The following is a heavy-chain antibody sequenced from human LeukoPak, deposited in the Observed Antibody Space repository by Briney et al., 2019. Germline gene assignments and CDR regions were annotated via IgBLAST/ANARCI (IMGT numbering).Heavy chain of an antibody. D-gene: IGHD3-3*01. CDR2: IYYSGST. Sequence: MPSETLSLTCTASGGSISSSSYYWGWIRQPPGKGLEWIGSIYYSGSTYYNPSLKSRVTISVDTSKNQFSLKLSSVTAADTAVYYCAEGVVHGSPRDYWGQGTLVTVSS. CDR3: AEGVVHGSPRDY. J-gene: IGHJ4*02. CDR1: GGSISSSSYY. V-gene: IGHV4-39*01.